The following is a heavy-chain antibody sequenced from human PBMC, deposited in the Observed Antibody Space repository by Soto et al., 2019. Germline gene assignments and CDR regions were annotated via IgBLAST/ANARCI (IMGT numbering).Heavy chain of an antibody. J-gene: IGHJ3*02. Sequence: QVQLQESGPGLVKPSETLSLTCTVSGGSISSYYWSYIRQPPGKGLAWVGYIYYSGSTNYNPSLKSRVTISVDTSKNQFSLKLSSVTAADTAVYYCARRPPAGIAEADTGVGAFDIWGQGKMVTVAS. V-gene: IGHV4-59*01. CDR1: GGSISSYY. CDR3: ARRPPAGIAEADTGVGAFDI. CDR2: IYYSGST. D-gene: IGHD6-13*01.